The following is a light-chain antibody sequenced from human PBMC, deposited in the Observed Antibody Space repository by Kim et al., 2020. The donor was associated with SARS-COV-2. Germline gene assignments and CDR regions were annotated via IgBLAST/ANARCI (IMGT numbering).Light chain of an antibody. V-gene: IGKV2-28*01. CDR2: LGS. J-gene: IGKJ2*01. Sequence: DIVMTQSPLSRPVTPGEPASISCRSSQSLLQSNGNNYLDWYLQKPGQSPQLLIYLGSNRASGVPDRFSGSGSGTDFTLKISRVEAEDVGVYYCMQALQSPYTFGQGTKLEI. CDR1: QSLLQSNGNNY. CDR3: MQALQSPYT.